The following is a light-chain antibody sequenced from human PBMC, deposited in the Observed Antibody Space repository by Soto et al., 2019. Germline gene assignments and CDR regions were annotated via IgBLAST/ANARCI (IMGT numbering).Light chain of an antibody. Sequence: EIVLTQSPGTLSLSPGERATLSCRASQSVSSNLAWYQQKPGQAPRLLIYGVSTRDTGVPDRFSGSASGTEFTLTISSLQSEDFAVYYCQQYNNWPRTFGQGTRLEIK. CDR3: QQYNNWPRT. CDR2: GVS. V-gene: IGKV3-15*01. J-gene: IGKJ5*01. CDR1: QSVSSN.